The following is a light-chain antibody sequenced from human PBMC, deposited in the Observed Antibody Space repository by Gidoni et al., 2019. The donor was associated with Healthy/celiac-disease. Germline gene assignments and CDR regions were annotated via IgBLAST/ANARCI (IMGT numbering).Light chain of an antibody. CDR2: GAS. J-gene: IGKJ1*01. CDR1: QSVSSSY. V-gene: IGKV3-20*01. CDR3: QQHGSSPVT. Sequence: PATLSLSPGERATLSCRASQSVSSSYLAWYQQKPGQAPRLLIYGASSRATGIPDRFSGSGSGTDFTLTISRLEPEDFAVYYCQQHGSSPVTFGQXTKVEIK.